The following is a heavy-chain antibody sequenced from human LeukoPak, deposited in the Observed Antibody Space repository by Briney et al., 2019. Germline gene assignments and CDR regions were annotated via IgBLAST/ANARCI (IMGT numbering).Heavy chain of an antibody. CDR2: IIPIFGIA. D-gene: IGHD2-21*02. J-gene: IGHJ5*02. V-gene: IGHV1-69*17. CDR3: ARSPAMSCGGDCYSGWFDP. Sequence: SVTVSFKASGGTFISYAISWVRQAPGQGLEWMGRIIPIFGIANYAQKFQGRVTITADKSTSTAYMELSSLRSEDTAVYYCARSPAMSCGGDCYSGWFDPWGQGTLVTVSS. CDR1: GGTFISYA.